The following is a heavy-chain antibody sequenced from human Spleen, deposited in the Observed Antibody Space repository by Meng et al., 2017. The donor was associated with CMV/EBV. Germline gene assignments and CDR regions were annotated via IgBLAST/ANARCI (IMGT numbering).Heavy chain of an antibody. J-gene: IGHJ4*02. Sequence: SETLSLTCAVYGTSFSDYSWTWIRHSPRKGLEWIGQINHRGSINFNPSLMGRVTMSVDSLKEQFSLRLTSVTAADTAVYYCAGEIDIWGPGTAVTVSS. CDR3: AGEIDI. D-gene: IGHD2-21*01. CDR2: INHRGSI. V-gene: IGHV4-34*01. CDR1: GTSFSDYS.